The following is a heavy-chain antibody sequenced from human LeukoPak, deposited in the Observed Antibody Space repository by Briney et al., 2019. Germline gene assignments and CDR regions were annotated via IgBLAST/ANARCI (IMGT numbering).Heavy chain of an antibody. V-gene: IGHV1-69*06. Sequence: SVKVSCKASGGTFSSYAISWVRQAPGQGLEWMGGIIPIFGTANYAQKFQGGVTITADKSTSTAYMELSSLRSEDTAVYYCARVEGEAVAGYYYYYYMDVWGKGTTVTISS. CDR3: ARVEGEAVAGYYYYYYMDV. D-gene: IGHD6-19*01. CDR2: IIPIFGTA. J-gene: IGHJ6*03. CDR1: GGTFSSYA.